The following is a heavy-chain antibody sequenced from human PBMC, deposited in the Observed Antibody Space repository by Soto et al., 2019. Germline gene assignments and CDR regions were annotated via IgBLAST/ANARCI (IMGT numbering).Heavy chain of an antibody. D-gene: IGHD2-15*01. CDR3: ARILLLGYCSGGSCPWAFDI. CDR1: GGSISSCGFY. CDR2: IYYSGST. V-gene: IGHV4-31*03. J-gene: IGHJ3*02. Sequence: SGSLSLTCTVSGGSISSCGFYWTWIRQHPGKGLEWIGYIYYSGSTYYNPSLKSRVTISVDTSKNEFSLKLSSVTAADTAVYYCARILLLGYCSGGSCPWAFDIWGQGTMVTVSS.